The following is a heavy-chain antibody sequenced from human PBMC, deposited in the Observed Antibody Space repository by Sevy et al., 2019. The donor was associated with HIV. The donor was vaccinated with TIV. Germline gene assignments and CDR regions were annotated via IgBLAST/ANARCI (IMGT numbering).Heavy chain of an antibody. V-gene: IGHV1-18*01. CDR1: GYPFSNYG. Sequence: ASVKVSCKASGYPFSNYGISWVRQAPGQGLEWMGWISPYNGDTSYAQKFQGRVTVTTDTSTSTAYMELRSLRSDDTAIYYCARELAYCDGDCSRAEYFQHWGQSALVTVSS. J-gene: IGHJ1*01. CDR3: ARELAYCDGDCSRAEYFQH. D-gene: IGHD2-21*02. CDR2: ISPYNGDT.